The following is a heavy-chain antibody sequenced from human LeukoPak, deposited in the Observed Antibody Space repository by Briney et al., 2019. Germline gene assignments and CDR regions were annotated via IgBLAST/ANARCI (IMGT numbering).Heavy chain of an antibody. D-gene: IGHD1-26*01. CDR2: ISAKNGNT. V-gene: IGHV1-18*04. CDR1: GYTFTTYG. CDR3: AKLGVSGYFDY. J-gene: IGHJ4*02. Sequence: ASVKVSCKASGYTFTTYGITWVRQAPGQGLEWMGWISAKNGNTSYAQKFQGRVTMTTDTSTSTAYMELRGLRSDDAAVYYCAKLGVSGYFDYWGQGSLVTVSS.